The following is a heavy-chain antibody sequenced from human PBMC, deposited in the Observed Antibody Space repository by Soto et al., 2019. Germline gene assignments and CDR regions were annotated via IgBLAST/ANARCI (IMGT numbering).Heavy chain of an antibody. CDR1: EGSSSSSSYH. CDR2: IYYSGST. D-gene: IGHD1-26*01. J-gene: IGHJ4*02. CDR3: ARNGIVGATTRFPFDY. V-gene: IGHV4-39*01. Sequence: PSETMSLTCTVSEGSSSSSSYHWGLISQPPGKGLEWIGSIYYSGSTYYNPSLKSRVTISVDTSKNQFSLKLSSVTAADTAVYYCARNGIVGATTRFPFDYWGQGTLVTVSS.